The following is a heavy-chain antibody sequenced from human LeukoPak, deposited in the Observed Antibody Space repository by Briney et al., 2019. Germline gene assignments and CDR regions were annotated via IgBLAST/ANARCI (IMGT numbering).Heavy chain of an antibody. CDR1: GGSISSGSCY. V-gene: IGHV4-61*02. CDR3: ARGYDGSGYYYRNWYFDL. D-gene: IGHD3-22*01. J-gene: IGHJ2*01. Sequence: SETLSLTCTVSGGSISSGSCYWSWIRQPAGQGLEYIGRMYTSGSTNYNPSLKSRVTISVDTSKNQFSLKLSSVTAADTAVYYCARGYDGSGYYYRNWYFDLWGRGTLVTVSS. CDR2: MYTSGST.